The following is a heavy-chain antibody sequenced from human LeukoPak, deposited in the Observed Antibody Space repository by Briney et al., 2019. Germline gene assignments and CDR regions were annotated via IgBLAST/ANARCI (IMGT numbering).Heavy chain of an antibody. Sequence: PGGSLRLSCAASGFTFNNYGMHWVRQAPGKGLEWVAVISADGITKHYADSVKGRFTISRDNSKNTLYLQMNSLRAEDTAVYYCAKDWGHYGSGSYFSRAEFDYWGQGTLVTVSS. CDR1: GFTFNNYG. CDR2: ISADGITK. D-gene: IGHD3-10*01. CDR3: AKDWGHYGSGSYFSRAEFDY. V-gene: IGHV3-30*18. J-gene: IGHJ4*02.